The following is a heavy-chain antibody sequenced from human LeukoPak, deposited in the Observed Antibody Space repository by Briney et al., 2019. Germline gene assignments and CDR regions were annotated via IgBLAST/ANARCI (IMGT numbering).Heavy chain of an antibody. V-gene: IGHV4-59*11. D-gene: IGHD3-22*01. Sequence: SETLSLTCTVSGGSISSHYWSWIRQSPGKGLEWIGYIYYSGSTNYNPPLKSRVTISVDTSKSQFSLKLSSVTAADTAVYYCASIYYYDSSGYRDYWGQGTLVTVSS. J-gene: IGHJ4*02. CDR1: GGSISSHY. CDR3: ASIYYYDSSGYRDY. CDR2: IYYSGST.